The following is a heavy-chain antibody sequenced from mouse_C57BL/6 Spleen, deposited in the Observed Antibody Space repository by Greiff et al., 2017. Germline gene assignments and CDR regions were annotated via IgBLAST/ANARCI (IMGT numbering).Heavy chain of an antibody. CDR3: ARYDGYQGAMDY. J-gene: IGHJ4*01. Sequence: QVQLQQPGAELVMPGASVKLSCKASGYTFTSYWMHWVKQRPGQGLAWIGEIDPSDSYTNYNQKFKGKSTLTVDKSSSTAYMQLSSLTSEDSAVYYCARYDGYQGAMDYWGQGTSVTVSS. D-gene: IGHD2-2*01. V-gene: IGHV1-69*01. CDR1: GYTFTSYW. CDR2: IDPSDSYT.